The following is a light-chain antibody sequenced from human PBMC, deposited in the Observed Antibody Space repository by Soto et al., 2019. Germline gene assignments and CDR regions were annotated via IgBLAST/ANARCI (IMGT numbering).Light chain of an antibody. CDR2: EVS. Sequence: QSALTQPPSASGSPGQSVTISCTGTSSDVGGYNYVSWYQQHPGKAPKLMIYEVSKRPSGVPDRFSGSKSGNTASLTVSGLQAEYEADYYCSSYAGSNTVYVFGTGTKLTVL. J-gene: IGLJ1*01. CDR1: SSDVGGYNY. V-gene: IGLV2-8*01. CDR3: SSYAGSNTVYV.